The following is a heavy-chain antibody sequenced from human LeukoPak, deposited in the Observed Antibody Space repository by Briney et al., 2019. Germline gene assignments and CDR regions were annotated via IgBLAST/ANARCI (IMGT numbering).Heavy chain of an antibody. CDR3: AKEAALRD. D-gene: IGHD2-15*01. Sequence: PGGSLRLSCAASGFIFSTYEMNWVRQAPGKGLEWISYISSSGTTIYYADSVKGRFTISRDNAKNSLFLQMNSLRAEDTATYYCAKEAALRDWGQGTLVTVSS. CDR2: ISSSGTTI. CDR1: GFIFSTYE. V-gene: IGHV3-48*03. J-gene: IGHJ4*02.